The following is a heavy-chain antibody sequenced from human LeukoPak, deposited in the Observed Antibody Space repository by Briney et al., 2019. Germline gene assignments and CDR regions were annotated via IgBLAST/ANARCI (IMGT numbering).Heavy chain of an antibody. CDR3: SRGGWSLDS. Sequence: SETLSLTCTVSGGSISLYYWSWIRQPPGKGLEWVGYIYYSESTNYNPSIKSRVTISVDKSKNQCSLKLTSVTAADTAVYYCSRGGWSLDSWGQGTLVTVSS. CDR2: IYYSEST. CDR1: GGSISLYY. V-gene: IGHV4-59*01. J-gene: IGHJ5*01.